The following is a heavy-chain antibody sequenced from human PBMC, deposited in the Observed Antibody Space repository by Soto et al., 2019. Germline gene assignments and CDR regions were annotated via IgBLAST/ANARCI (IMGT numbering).Heavy chain of an antibody. Sequence: SETLSLTCAVYGGSFSGYYWSWIRQPPGKGLEWIGEINHGGSTNYNPSLKSRATISVDTSKNQFSLKLSSVTAADTAVYYCARGLGTHKYYYGMDVGGQGTTVTVSS. CDR3: ARGLGTHKYYYGMDV. D-gene: IGHD1-1*01. CDR2: INHGGST. J-gene: IGHJ6*02. V-gene: IGHV4-34*01. CDR1: GGSFSGYY.